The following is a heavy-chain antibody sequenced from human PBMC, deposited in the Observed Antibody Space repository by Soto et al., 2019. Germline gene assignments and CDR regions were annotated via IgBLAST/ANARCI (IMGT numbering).Heavy chain of an antibody. CDR1: GYIFISYG. J-gene: IGHJ5*02. Sequence: ASVKVSCKASGYIFISYGISWVRQAPGQGLEWMGRISPYNGNTNYAQNLQGRVTMTTDTSTSTAYMELRSLRSDDTAVYYCVRDLDGSGSYYTHHWVPGTPVTV. V-gene: IGHV1-18*01. CDR3: VRDLDGSGSYYTHH. D-gene: IGHD3-10*01. CDR2: ISPYNGNT.